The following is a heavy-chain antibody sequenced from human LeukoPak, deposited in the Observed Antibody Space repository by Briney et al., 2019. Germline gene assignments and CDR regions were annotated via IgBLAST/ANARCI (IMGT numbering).Heavy chain of an antibody. J-gene: IGHJ4*02. Sequence: SETLSLTCTVSGGSISSYYWSWIRQPPGKGLEWIGYIYYSGSTNYNPSLKSRVTISVDTSKNQFSLKLSSVTAADTAVYYCARTRRDGYNCLDYWGQGTLVTVSS. V-gene: IGHV4-59*01. D-gene: IGHD5-24*01. CDR2: IYYSGST. CDR3: ARTRRDGYNCLDY. CDR1: GGSISSYY.